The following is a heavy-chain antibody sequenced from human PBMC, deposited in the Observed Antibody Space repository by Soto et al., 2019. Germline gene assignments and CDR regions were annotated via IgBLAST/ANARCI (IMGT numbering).Heavy chain of an antibody. CDR2: IYYSGST. V-gene: IGHV4-31*03. CDR1: GGSISSGGYY. Sequence: QVQLQESGPGLVKPSQTLSLTCTVSGGSISSGGYYWSWIRQHPGKGLEWIGYIYYSGSTYYNPSLKSRVTISVDTSKNQFSLKLSSVAAADTAVYYCARDSRGDYGDYVKDWGQGTLVTVSS. J-gene: IGHJ4*02. D-gene: IGHD4-17*01. CDR3: ARDSRGDYGDYVKD.